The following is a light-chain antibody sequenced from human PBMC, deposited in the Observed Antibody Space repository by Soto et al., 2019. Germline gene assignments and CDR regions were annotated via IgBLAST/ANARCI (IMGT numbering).Light chain of an antibody. Sequence: QAARTHPASVSRAPGQSSSIACTGSSSDVGLYDYVSWYQQHPGKAPQLMIYAVSNRPSGVSNRFSASKSGNTASLFISGLQAEDEADYYCSSYTSDSSYVFGSGTKVTVL. V-gene: IGLV2-14*01. CDR1: SSDVGLYDY. CDR2: AVS. J-gene: IGLJ1*01. CDR3: SSYTSDSSYV.